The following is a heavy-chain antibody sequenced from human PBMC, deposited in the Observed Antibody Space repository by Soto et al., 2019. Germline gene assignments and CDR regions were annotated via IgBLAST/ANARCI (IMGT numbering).Heavy chain of an antibody. Sequence: QVTLKESGPVLVKPTETLTLRCTVSGLSITDSEMGVSWIRQPPGQPLEWLAHVDSSGEKSYRTFLKSRLAISKDTSTSQIVLTMTNMDPADTATYYCARIHLAVAVSPWFDPWGQGIPVTVSS. V-gene: IGHV2-26*01. CDR1: GLSITDSEMG. CDR3: ARIHLAVAVSPWFDP. CDR2: VDSSGEK. J-gene: IGHJ5*02. D-gene: IGHD6-19*01.